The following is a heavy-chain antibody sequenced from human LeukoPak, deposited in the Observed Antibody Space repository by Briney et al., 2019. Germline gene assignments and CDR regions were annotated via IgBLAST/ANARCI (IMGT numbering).Heavy chain of an antibody. Sequence: SETLSLTCTVSGGSISSGSYYWSWIRQPAGKGLEWIGRIYTSGSTNYNPSLKSRVTISVDTSKNQFSLKLSSVTAADTAVYYCARRERFVVVPAAIPGFDPWGQGTLVTVSS. CDR3: ARRERFVVVPAAIPGFDP. D-gene: IGHD2-2*01. J-gene: IGHJ5*02. V-gene: IGHV4-61*02. CDR2: IYTSGST. CDR1: GGSISSGSYY.